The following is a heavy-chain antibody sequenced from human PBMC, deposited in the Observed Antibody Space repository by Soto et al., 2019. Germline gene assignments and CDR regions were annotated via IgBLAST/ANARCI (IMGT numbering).Heavy chain of an antibody. CDR3: ARVRYSSSWYLAVGYYFDY. V-gene: IGHV1-8*01. CDR2: MNPNSGNT. CDR1: GYTFTSYD. Sequence: QVQLVQSGAEVKKPGASVKVSCKASGYTFTSYDINWVRQATGQGLEWMGWMNPNSGNTGYAQKFQGRVTMTRNTPISIACXELSSLRSEDTAVYYCARVRYSSSWYLAVGYYFDYWGQGTLVTVSS. D-gene: IGHD6-13*01. J-gene: IGHJ4*02.